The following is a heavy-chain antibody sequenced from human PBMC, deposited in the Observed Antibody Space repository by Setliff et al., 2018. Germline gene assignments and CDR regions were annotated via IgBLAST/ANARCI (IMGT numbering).Heavy chain of an antibody. CDR2: INPSGGST. Sequence: ASVKVSCKASGYTFTSYYMHWVRQAPGQGLEWMGIINPSGGSTSYAQKFQGRVTMTRDTSTSTVYMELSSLRSEDTAGYYCARDYYDSSGYRFSQGFDYWGQGTLVTVSS. CDR3: ARDYYDSSGYRFSQGFDY. J-gene: IGHJ4*02. CDR1: GYTFTSYY. V-gene: IGHV1-46*01. D-gene: IGHD3-22*01.